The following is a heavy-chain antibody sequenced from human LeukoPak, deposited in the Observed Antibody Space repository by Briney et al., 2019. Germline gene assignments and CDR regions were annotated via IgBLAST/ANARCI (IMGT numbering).Heavy chain of an antibody. V-gene: IGHV4-59*01. Sequence: SETLSLTCTVSGGSINGYYWNWIRQTPGKGPQWIGYIFYSGSTNYNPSLKSRVTISVDTSKNQFSLKLSSVTAADTAVYYCARGQDSSGWYWLYYYYYMDVWGKGTTVTISS. CDR2: IFYSGST. CDR3: ARGQDSSGWYWLYYYYYMDV. J-gene: IGHJ6*03. CDR1: GGSINGYY. D-gene: IGHD6-19*01.